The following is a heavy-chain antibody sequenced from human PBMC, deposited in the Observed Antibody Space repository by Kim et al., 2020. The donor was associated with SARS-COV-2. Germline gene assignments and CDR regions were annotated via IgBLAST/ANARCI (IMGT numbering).Heavy chain of an antibody. J-gene: IGHJ4*02. CDR2: TYYRSKWYN. D-gene: IGHD1-20*01. CDR3: ARGLYTWNDGAVDY. V-gene: IGHV6-1*01. CDR1: GDSVSSNSAA. Sequence: SQTLSLTCAISGDSVSSNSAAWNWIRQSPSRGLEWLVRTYYRSKWYNDYAVSVRSRVTINPDTSKNQFSLQLNSVTPEDTAVYYCARGLYTWNDGAVDYWGQGTLVTVSS.